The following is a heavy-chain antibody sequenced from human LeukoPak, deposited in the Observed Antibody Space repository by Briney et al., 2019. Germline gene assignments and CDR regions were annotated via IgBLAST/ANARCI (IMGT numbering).Heavy chain of an antibody. CDR3: AKVVLAGTLVFDY. CDR1: GFTFSSYA. Sequence: GGSLRLSCAASGFTFSSYAMSWVSQAPGKGLEWVSAISGSGGSTYYADSVKGRFTISRDNSKNTLYLQMNSLRAEDTAVYYCAKVVLAGTLVFDYWGQGTLVTVSS. D-gene: IGHD6-19*01. J-gene: IGHJ4*02. CDR2: ISGSGGST. V-gene: IGHV3-23*01.